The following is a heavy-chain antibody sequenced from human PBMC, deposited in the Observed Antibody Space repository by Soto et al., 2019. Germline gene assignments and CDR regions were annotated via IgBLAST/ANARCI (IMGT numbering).Heavy chain of an antibody. D-gene: IGHD1-1*01. V-gene: IGHV3-30*04. CDR2: IAYDGRNK. CDR3: ARELERVFDY. J-gene: IGHJ4*02. Sequence: QVQLVESAGGVVQPGRSLRLSCAASGFTFSSYAMHWVRQAPGKGLEWVAVIAYDGRNKYYADSVKGRFNISRDNSKNSLYLQMNSLRIEDTAVYYCARELERVFDYWGQGTLVTVSS. CDR1: GFTFSSYA.